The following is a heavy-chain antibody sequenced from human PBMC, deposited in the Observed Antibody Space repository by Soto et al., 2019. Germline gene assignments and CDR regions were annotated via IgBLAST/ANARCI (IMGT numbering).Heavy chain of an antibody. CDR2: IIPIFGTA. V-gene: IGHV1-69*13. Sequence: VKVSCKASGGTFSSYAISWVRQAPGQGLEWMGGIIPIFGTANYAQKFQGRVTITADESTSTAYMELSSLRSEDTAVYYCARGGDWSGGSCYVYYGMDVWGQGTTVTVSS. CDR3: ARGGDWSGGSCYVYYGMDV. CDR1: GGTFSSYA. J-gene: IGHJ6*02. D-gene: IGHD2-15*01.